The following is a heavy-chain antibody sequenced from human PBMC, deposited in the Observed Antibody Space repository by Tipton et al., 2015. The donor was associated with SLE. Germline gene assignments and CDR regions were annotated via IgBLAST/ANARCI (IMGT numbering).Heavy chain of an antibody. V-gene: IGHV4-39*02. J-gene: IGHJ5*02. Sequence: TLSLTCTVSGGSISSSSYYWGWIRQPPGKGLEWIGNIYYSGNTYYNPSLKSRLTISVDTSKNQFSLKLSSVTAADTAVYYCAREGDLSNRPDWFDPWGQGTLVTVSS. CDR3: AREGDLSNRPDWFDP. D-gene: IGHD1-26*01. CDR2: IYYSGNT. CDR1: GGSISSSSYY.